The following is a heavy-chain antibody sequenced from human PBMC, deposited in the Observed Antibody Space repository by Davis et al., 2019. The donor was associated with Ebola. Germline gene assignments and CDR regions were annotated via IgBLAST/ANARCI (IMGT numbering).Heavy chain of an antibody. V-gene: IGHV1-69*06. CDR2: FIPIFGTA. CDR1: GGTFSSYA. J-gene: IGHJ6*02. Sequence: SVKVSCKASGGTFSSYAISWVRQAPGQGLEWMGGFIPIFGTANYAQMFQGRVTITADKSTSTAYMELSSLRFEDTAVYYCARGGSSSPYGMDVWGQGTTVTVSS. CDR3: ARGGSSSPYGMDV. D-gene: IGHD6-6*01.